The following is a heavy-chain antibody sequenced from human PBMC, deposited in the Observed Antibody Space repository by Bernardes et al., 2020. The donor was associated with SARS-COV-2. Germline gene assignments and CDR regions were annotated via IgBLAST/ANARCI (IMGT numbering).Heavy chain of an antibody. D-gene: IGHD3-22*01. CDR3: ARDQSSYYYDSSGYYYRY. J-gene: IGHJ4*02. CDR2: INPNSGGT. Sequence: AGVKVSCKASGYTFTGYYMHWVRQAPGQGLEWMGWINPNSGGTNYAQKFQGRVTMTRDTSISTAYMELSRLRSDDTAVYYCARDQSSYYYDSSGYYYRYWGQGTLVTVSS. CDR1: GYTFTGYY. V-gene: IGHV1-2*02.